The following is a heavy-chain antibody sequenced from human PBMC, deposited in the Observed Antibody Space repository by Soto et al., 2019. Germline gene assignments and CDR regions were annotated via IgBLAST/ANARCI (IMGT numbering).Heavy chain of an antibody. V-gene: IGHV4-31*03. J-gene: IGHJ5*02. CDR2: IYYSGST. CDR3: ARGALPPGYGNENWFDP. CDR1: GGSISSGGYY. D-gene: IGHD5-12*01. Sequence: SETLSLTCTVSGGSISSGGYYWSWIRQHPGKGLEWIGYIYYSGSTYYNPSLKSRVTISVDTSKNQFSLKLSSVTAADTAVYYCARGALPPGYGNENWFDPWGQGTLVTVSS.